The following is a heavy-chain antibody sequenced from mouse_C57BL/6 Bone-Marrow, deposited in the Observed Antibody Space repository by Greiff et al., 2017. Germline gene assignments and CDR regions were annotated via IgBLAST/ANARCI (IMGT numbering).Heavy chain of an antibody. Sequence: EVKVVESGGGLVKPGGSLKLSCAASGFTFSSYAMSWVRQTPEKRLEWVATISDGGSYTYYPDNVKGRFTISRDNAKNNLYLQMSHLKSEDTAMYYCARRISTPFDYWGQGTTLTVSS. J-gene: IGHJ2*01. CDR3: ARRISTPFDY. D-gene: IGHD2-1*01. CDR1: GFTFSSYA. V-gene: IGHV5-4*03. CDR2: ISDGGSYT.